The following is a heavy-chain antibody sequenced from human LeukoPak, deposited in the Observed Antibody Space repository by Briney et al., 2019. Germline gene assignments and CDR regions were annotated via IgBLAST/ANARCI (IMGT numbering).Heavy chain of an antibody. D-gene: IGHD6-13*01. CDR2: TYYRSKCYN. CDR3: AREQQLVPNWFDP. V-gene: IGHV6-1*01. J-gene: IGHJ5*02. Sequence: SQTLSLTSAISGDSVPNNSAAWNWIRHSPSRGLERLGRTYYRSKCYNDYAISVKSRITINPDTSKNQFSLQLNSVTPEDTAVYYCAREQQLVPNWFDPWGQGTLVTVSS. CDR1: GDSVPNNSAA.